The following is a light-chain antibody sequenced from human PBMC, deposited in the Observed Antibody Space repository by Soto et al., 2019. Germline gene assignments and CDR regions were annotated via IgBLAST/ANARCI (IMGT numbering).Light chain of an antibody. J-gene: IGLJ1*01. V-gene: IGLV2-8*01. CDR2: EVT. CDR3: SSYAGSNMGV. Sequence: QPVLTQPPSASGSPGQSVTISCTGTSSDVGGYKFVSWYQQHPGKAPKLLIYEVTQRPSGVPDRFSGSKSGNTASLTVSGLQAEDDADYYCSSYAGSNMGVFGTGTKLTVL. CDR1: SSDVGGYKF.